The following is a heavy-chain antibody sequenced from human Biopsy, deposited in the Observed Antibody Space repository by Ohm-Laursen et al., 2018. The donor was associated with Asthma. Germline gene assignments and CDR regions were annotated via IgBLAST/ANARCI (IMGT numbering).Heavy chain of an antibody. Sequence: SLRLSRAASGFTFSSYGMHWVRQAPGKGLEWVAVISYDGSNKYYADSVKGRFTISRDNSKNTLYLQMNSLGAEDTAVYYCASQSSGPDFWSGYYYFDYWGQGTLVTVSS. D-gene: IGHD3-3*01. CDR1: GFTFSSYG. J-gene: IGHJ4*02. V-gene: IGHV3-30*03. CDR3: ASQSSGPDFWSGYYYFDY. CDR2: ISYDGSNK.